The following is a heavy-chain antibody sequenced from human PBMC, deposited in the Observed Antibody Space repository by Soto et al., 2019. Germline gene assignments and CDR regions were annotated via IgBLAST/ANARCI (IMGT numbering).Heavy chain of an antibody. V-gene: IGHV3-30-3*01. CDR3: ARDTGAVVTIAAGGGPDY. CDR1: GFTFSSYA. CDR2: ISYDGSNK. J-gene: IGHJ4*02. Sequence: QVQLVESGGGVVQPGRSLRLSCAASGFTFSSYAMHWVRQAPGKGLEWVAVISYDGSNKYYADSVKGRFTISRDNSKNTLYLQMNSLRAEDTAVYYCARDTGAVVTIAAGGGPDYWGQGTLVTVSS. D-gene: IGHD5-12*01.